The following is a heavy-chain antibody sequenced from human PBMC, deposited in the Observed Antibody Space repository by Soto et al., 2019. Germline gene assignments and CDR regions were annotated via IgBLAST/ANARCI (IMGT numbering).Heavy chain of an antibody. Sequence: LQSGGGVVQPGESLRLSCAASGFSLRDHALSWVRQAPGGGLEWVSGISGSEDRTNYADFVRGRFIISKDRAKTTFNWNISGRKFDETAAYFCGRTSTGGWGQGTRVTVS. J-gene: IGHJ4*02. CDR2: ISGSEDRT. V-gene: IGHV3-23*01. CDR1: GFSLRDHA. D-gene: IGHD3-10*01. CDR3: GRTSTGG.